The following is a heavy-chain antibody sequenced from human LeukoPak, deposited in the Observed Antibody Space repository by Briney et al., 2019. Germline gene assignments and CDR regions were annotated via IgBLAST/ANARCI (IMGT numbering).Heavy chain of an antibody. CDR3: AKGVHSSGWPNWFDP. CDR1: GFTFSSYS. CDR2: ISSTSSTI. D-gene: IGHD6-19*01. Sequence: GGSLRLSCAASGFTFSSYSMNWVRQAPGKGLEWVSYISSTSSTIYYADSVKGRFTISRDNAKNSLYLQMNSLRAEDTAVYYCAKGVHSSGWPNWFDPWGQGTLVTVSS. J-gene: IGHJ5*02. V-gene: IGHV3-48*01.